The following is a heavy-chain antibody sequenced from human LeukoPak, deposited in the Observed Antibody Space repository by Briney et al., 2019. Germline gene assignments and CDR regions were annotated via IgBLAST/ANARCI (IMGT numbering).Heavy chain of an antibody. J-gene: IGHJ3*02. CDR3: AKDSLASDGGGPFDI. CDR2: ISSSSRSI. Sequence: GGSLRLSCAASGFTFSTYSMNWVCQTPGKGLEWVSSISSSSRSIYYADSVKGRFTISRDNAKNSLYLQMNSLRAEDTAVYYCAKDSLASDGGGPFDIWGQGTMVTVSS. V-gene: IGHV3-21*01. CDR1: GFTFSTYS. D-gene: IGHD2-15*01.